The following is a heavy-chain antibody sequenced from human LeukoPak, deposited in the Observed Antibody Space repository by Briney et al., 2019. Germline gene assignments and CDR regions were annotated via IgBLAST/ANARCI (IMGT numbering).Heavy chain of an antibody. CDR1: GFTFSSYS. CDR2: ISSSSYI. Sequence: GGSLRLSCAASGFTFSSYSMNWVRQAPGKGLEWVSSISSSSYIYYADSVKGRFTISRDNSKNTLYLQMNSLRAVDTAVYYCARRAGGLARNNWFDPWGQGTLVTVSS. CDR3: ARRAGGLARNNWFDP. J-gene: IGHJ5*02. D-gene: IGHD3-16*01. V-gene: IGHV3-21*01.